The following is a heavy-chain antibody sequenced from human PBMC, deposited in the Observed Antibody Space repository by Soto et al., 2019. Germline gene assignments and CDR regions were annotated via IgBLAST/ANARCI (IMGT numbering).Heavy chain of an antibody. CDR2: ISSSGSTI. D-gene: IGHD5-12*01. J-gene: IGHJ6*02. Sequence: GGSLRLSCAASGFTFSSYEMNWVREAPGKGLEWVSYISSSGSTIYYADSVKGRFTISRDNAKNSLYLQMNSLRAEDTAVYYCARDGLATIWHYYGMDVWGQGTTITVSS. CDR1: GFTFSSYE. CDR3: ARDGLATIWHYYGMDV. V-gene: IGHV3-48*03.